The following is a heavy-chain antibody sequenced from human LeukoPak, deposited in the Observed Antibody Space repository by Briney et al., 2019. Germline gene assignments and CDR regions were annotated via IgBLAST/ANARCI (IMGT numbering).Heavy chain of an antibody. D-gene: IGHD6-13*01. CDR2: ISWNSGSI. Sequence: PGGSLRLSCAASGFTFDDYAMHWVRQAPGKGLEWVSGISWNSGSIGYADSVKGRFTISRDNAKNSLYLQMNSLRAEDTALYYCAKGSISGSSWSHLDYWGQGTLVTVSS. J-gene: IGHJ4*02. V-gene: IGHV3-9*01. CDR3: AKGSISGSSWSHLDY. CDR1: GFTFDDYA.